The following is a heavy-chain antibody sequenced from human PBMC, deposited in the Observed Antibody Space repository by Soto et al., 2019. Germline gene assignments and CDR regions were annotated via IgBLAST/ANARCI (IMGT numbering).Heavy chain of an antibody. V-gene: IGHV1-18*01. CDR2: ISAYNGNT. D-gene: IGHD6-6*01. CDR3: ARAVRYSSSPYYYYYGMDV. J-gene: IGHJ6*02. Sequence: GASVKVSCKASGYTFTSYGISWVRQAPGQGLEWMGWISAYNGNTNYAQKLQGRVTMTTDTSTSTAYMELRSLRSDDTAVYYCARAVRYSSSPYYYYYGMDVWGQGTTVTV. CDR1: GYTFTSYG.